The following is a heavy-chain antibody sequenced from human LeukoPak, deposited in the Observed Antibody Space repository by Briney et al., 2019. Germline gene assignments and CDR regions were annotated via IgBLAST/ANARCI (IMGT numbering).Heavy chain of an antibody. J-gene: IGHJ4*02. CDR2: IYYSGST. Sequence: KTSETLSLTCTVSGGSISSGDYYWSWIRQPPGKGLEWIGYIYYSGSTNYNPSLKSRVTISVDKSKNQFSLKLSSVTAADTAVYYCLGGNSYFYRLDYWGQGTLVTVSS. CDR3: LGGNSYFYRLDY. V-gene: IGHV4-30-4*03. CDR1: GGSISSGDYY. D-gene: IGHD4-23*01.